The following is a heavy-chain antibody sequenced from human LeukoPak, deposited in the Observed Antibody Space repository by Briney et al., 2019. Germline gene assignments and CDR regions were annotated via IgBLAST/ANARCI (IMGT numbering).Heavy chain of an antibody. V-gene: IGHV1-18*01. CDR2: ISAYNGNT. CDR1: GYTFTSYG. J-gene: IGHJ4*02. Sequence: ASVKVSCKASGYTFTSYGISWVRQAPGQGLEWMGWISAYNGNTNYAQKLQGRVTMTTDTSTSTAYMELRSLRSDDTAVYYCARDRHDPYDFWSGYPFDYWGQGTLVTVSS. CDR3: ARDRHDPYDFWSGYPFDY. D-gene: IGHD3-3*01.